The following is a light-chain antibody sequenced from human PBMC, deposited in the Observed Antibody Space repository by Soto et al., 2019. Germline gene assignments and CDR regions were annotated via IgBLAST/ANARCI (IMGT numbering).Light chain of an antibody. Sequence: EIVLTQSPATLSVSPGERATLSCRASQSVSSYLAWYQKKPGQAPRLLIYDASNRATGIPARFSGSGSGTDFTLTISSLETEDFAVYYCQQRNIWPPVTFGQGTRLEIK. CDR3: QQRNIWPPVT. V-gene: IGKV3-11*01. CDR2: DAS. J-gene: IGKJ5*01. CDR1: QSVSSY.